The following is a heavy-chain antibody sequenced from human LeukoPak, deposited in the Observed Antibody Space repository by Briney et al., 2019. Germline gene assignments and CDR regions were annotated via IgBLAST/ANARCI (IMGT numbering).Heavy chain of an antibody. J-gene: IGHJ6*03. V-gene: IGHV1-2*02. D-gene: IGHD2/OR15-2a*01. CDR1: GYTFTAYY. Sequence: GASVKVPCKASGYTFTAYYMHWVRQAPGQGLEWMGWINPKSASTVYAQKFQGRVTMTRDTSLSTGNMELSRLRPDDTAVYYCAKGGEFYYYMDVWGKGTTVTVSS. CDR3: AKGGEFYYYMDV. CDR2: INPKSAST.